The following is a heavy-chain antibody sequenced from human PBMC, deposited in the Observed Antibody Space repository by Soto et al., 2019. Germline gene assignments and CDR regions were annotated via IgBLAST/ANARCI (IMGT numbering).Heavy chain of an antibody. CDR1: GGSIRSYC. D-gene: IGHD3-3*01. V-gene: IGHV4-59*01. CDR3: ARVQYDFWSGYGSDAFDI. Sequence: SETLSLTCTVSGGSIRSYCWTWIRQPPGEGLEWIGCICNSGTTNYNPSLKSRVTISVDTSKNQFSLKLSSVTAADTAVYYCARVQYDFWSGYGSDAFDIWGQGTMVTVSS. CDR2: ICNSGTT. J-gene: IGHJ3*02.